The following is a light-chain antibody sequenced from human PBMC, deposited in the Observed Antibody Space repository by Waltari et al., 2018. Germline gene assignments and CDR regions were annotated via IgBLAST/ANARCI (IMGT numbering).Light chain of an antibody. CDR2: DVS. CDR1: SSDVGGYNY. V-gene: IGLV2-11*01. J-gene: IGLJ3*02. CDR3: CSYAGSYLWV. Sequence: QSALTQPRSVSGSPGQSVTISCTGTSSDVGGYNYVSLYQQHPGKAPKLMIYDVSKRPSGFPDRFSGSKSGNTASLTISGLQAEDEADYYCCSYAGSYLWVFGGGTKLTVL.